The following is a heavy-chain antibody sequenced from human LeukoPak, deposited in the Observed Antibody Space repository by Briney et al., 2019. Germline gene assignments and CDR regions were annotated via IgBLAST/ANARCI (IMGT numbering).Heavy chain of an antibody. V-gene: IGHV3-64D*09. CDR3: VRDAYGYDY. CDR2: ISSNGLGT. Sequence: GGSLRLSCSASGLTFSNSAMHWVRQAPGKRLEYVSAISSNGLGTYYTDSVKGRFTVSRDNSKNTLYLQMSSLRAEDPAVYYCVRDAYGYDYWGQGTLVTVSS. D-gene: IGHD2-2*03. J-gene: IGHJ4*02. CDR1: GLTFSNSA.